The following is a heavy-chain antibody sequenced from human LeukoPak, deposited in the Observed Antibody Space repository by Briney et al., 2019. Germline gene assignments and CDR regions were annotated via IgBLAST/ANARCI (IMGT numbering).Heavy chain of an antibody. V-gene: IGHV4-59*01. Sequence: SETLSLTCTVSGGSISSYYWSWIRQPPGKGLEWIGYIYYSGSTNYNPSLKSRVTISVDTSKNQFSLKLSSVTAADTAVYYCARFEWLSPFDYWGQGTLATVSS. CDR3: ARFEWLSPFDY. CDR2: IYYSGST. J-gene: IGHJ4*02. CDR1: GGSISSYY. D-gene: IGHD3-3*01.